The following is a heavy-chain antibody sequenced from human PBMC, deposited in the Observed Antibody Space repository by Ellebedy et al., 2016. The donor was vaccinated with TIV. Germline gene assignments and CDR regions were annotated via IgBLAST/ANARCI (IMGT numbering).Heavy chain of an antibody. CDR1: RFTFSNFD. CDR2: ISHDGSLK. J-gene: IGHJ4*02. D-gene: IGHD1-20*01. Sequence: GESLKIPCAASRFTFSNFDMAWVRQAPGKGLECVAVISHDGSLKFYADSVKGRFSISRDNSKNTLYLQMNSLRVEDTAVYYCAKGKVDNWMDAGSLDYWGQGSLVTVSS. V-gene: IGHV3-30*18. CDR3: AKGKVDNWMDAGSLDY.